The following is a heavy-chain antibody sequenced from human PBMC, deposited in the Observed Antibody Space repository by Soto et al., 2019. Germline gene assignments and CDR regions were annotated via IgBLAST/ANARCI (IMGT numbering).Heavy chain of an antibody. V-gene: IGHV3-30*18. CDR1: GFTFSSYG. D-gene: IGHD4-17*01. CDR2: ISYDGSNE. CDR3: AKDLETTVTVSSFDY. Sequence: GGSLRLSCAASGFTFSSYGMHWVRQAPGKGLEWLAVISYDGSNEYYADSVKGRFTISRDNSKNTLYLQMNRLRAEDTAVYYCAKDLETTVTVSSFDYWGQGTLVTVAS. J-gene: IGHJ4*02.